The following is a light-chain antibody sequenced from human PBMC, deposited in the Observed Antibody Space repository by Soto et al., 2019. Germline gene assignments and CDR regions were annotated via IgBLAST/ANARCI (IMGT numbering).Light chain of an antibody. V-gene: IGKV3-20*01. J-gene: IGKJ1*01. Sequence: EIVLTQSPGTLSLSPGERATLFCRASQSVSSSYLTWYQQKPGQAPRLLIYGASSRATRIPDRFSGSGSGRDFSLTISRLEPEDSAVYDCQQYGSSLVTFGQGDKVEIK. CDR3: QQYGSSLVT. CDR2: GAS. CDR1: QSVSSSY.